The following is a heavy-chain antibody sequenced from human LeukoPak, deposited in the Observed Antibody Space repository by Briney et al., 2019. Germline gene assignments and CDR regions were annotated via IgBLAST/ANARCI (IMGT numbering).Heavy chain of an antibody. Sequence: GGSLRLSCTGSGITFSDHAMNWVRQAPGKGLEWVGFFRSKADGGTTEYAATVKGRFTISSDDSKSIAYLQMNSLKTEDTAVYYCTRRTIANWFDPWGQGTLLTVSS. J-gene: IGHJ5*02. CDR1: GITFSDHA. D-gene: IGHD5-24*01. CDR2: FRSKADGGTT. CDR3: TRRTIANWFDP. V-gene: IGHV3-49*04.